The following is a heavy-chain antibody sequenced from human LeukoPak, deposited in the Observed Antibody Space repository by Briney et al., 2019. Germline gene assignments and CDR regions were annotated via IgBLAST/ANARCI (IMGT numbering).Heavy chain of an antibody. V-gene: IGHV3-64D*06. D-gene: IGHD3-10*01. CDR1: GFTFSSFA. CDR2: ISNTGVST. Sequence: GGSLRLSCSPSGFTFSSFALHWVRQAPGKGLEYVSGISNTGVSTYYADSVTGRFTISRDNSKNTLYLQMGSLRAEDTAIYYCVKDDSYYYDSGLYPYWGQGTLVTVSS. J-gene: IGHJ4*02. CDR3: VKDDSYYYDSGLYPY.